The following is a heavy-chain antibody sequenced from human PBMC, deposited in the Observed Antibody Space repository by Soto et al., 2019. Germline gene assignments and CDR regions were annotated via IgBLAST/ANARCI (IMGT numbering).Heavy chain of an antibody. Sequence: EVQLVESGGGLVQPGGSLRLSCAASGFTFSSYSMNWVRQAPGKGLEWVSYISSSSSTIYYADSVKGRFTISRDNAKNSLYLQMNSLRDEDTAVYYCARKVPDDGDFQGWEDVWGHGTTVTVSS. CDR2: ISSSSSTI. CDR3: ARKVPDDGDFQGWEDV. J-gene: IGHJ6*02. V-gene: IGHV3-48*02. CDR1: GFTFSSYS. D-gene: IGHD4-17*01.